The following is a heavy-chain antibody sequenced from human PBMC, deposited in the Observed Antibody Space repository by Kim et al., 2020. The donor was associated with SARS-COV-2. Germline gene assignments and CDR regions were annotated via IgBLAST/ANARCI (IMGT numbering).Heavy chain of an antibody. V-gene: IGHV4-59*09. CDR2: GST. Sequence: GSTNYNPSLKSRVTISVDTSKNQFSLKLSSVTAADTAVYYCARGITMISDWGQGTLVTVSS. D-gene: IGHD3-22*01. CDR3: ARGITMISD. J-gene: IGHJ4*02.